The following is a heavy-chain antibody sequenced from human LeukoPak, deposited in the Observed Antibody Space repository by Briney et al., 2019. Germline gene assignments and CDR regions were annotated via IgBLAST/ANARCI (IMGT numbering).Heavy chain of an antibody. CDR1: GGTFSSYA. CDR3: ARPIAVAGTLDY. CDR2: IIPILGIA. J-gene: IGHJ4*02. D-gene: IGHD6-19*01. V-gene: IGHV1-69*04. Sequence: SVKVYCKASGGTFSSYAISWVRQAPGQGLEWMGRIIPILGIANYAQKFQGRVTITADKSTSTAYMELSSLRSEDTAVYYCARPIAVAGTLDYWGQGTLVTVSS.